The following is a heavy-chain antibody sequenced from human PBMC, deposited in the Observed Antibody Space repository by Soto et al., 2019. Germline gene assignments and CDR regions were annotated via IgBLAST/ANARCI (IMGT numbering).Heavy chain of an antibody. CDR3: ARGPGGPDGPGDY. V-gene: IGHV1-3*01. D-gene: IGHD2-15*01. CDR1: GYTFTSYA. CDR2: INAGNGNT. J-gene: IGHJ4*02. Sequence: GASVKVSCKASGYTFTSYAMHWVRQAPGQRLEWMGWINAGNGNTKYSQKFQGRVTITRDTSASTAYMELSSLRSEDTSVYYCARGPGGPDGPGDYWGQGTLVTVSS.